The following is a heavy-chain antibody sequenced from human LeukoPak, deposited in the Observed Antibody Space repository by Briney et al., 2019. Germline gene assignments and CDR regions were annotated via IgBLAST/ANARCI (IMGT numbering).Heavy chain of an antibody. D-gene: IGHD2-2*01. CDR2: IKQDGSEK. CDR3: ARDGDIVVVPAATRGYYYYGMDV. V-gene: IGHV3-7*01. J-gene: IGHJ6*02. Sequence: PGGSLRLSCAASGFTFSSYWMSWVRQAPGKGLEWVANIKQDGSEKYYVDSVKGRFPISRDNAKNSLYLQMNSLRAEDTAVYYCARDGDIVVVPAATRGYYYYGMDVWGQGTTVTVSS. CDR1: GFTFSSYW.